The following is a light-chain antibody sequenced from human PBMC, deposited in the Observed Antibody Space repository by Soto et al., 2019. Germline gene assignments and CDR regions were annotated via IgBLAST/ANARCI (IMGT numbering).Light chain of an antibody. Sequence: QSFLTQPASVSSSPGQSITISCIGTSSDVGAYNYVAWYQQFPGKTPKLIIYGVSSRPSGVSSRFSGSKSGNTAPLTISGLQAEHEADYYCISYTGSSTSYVFGTGTKVTVL. CDR2: GVS. CDR3: ISYTGSSTSYV. V-gene: IGLV2-14*01. CDR1: SSDVGAYNY. J-gene: IGLJ1*01.